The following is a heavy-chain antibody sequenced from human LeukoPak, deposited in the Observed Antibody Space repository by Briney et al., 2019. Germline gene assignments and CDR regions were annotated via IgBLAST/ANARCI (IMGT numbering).Heavy chain of an antibody. Sequence: PGRSLRLSCAASGFTFSSYGMHWVRQAPGKGLEWVAVISYDGSNKYYADSLQGRFTISRDNSKNTLYLQMNSLRAEDTAVYYCAKDATGTWDRFDYWGQGALVTVSS. CDR2: ISYDGSNK. D-gene: IGHD1/OR15-1a*01. J-gene: IGHJ4*02. CDR3: AKDATGTWDRFDY. CDR1: GFTFSSYG. V-gene: IGHV3-30*18.